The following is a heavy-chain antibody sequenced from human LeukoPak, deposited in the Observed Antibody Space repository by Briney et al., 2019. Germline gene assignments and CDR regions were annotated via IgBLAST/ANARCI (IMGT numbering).Heavy chain of an antibody. CDR1: GYTFTTYG. Sequence: ASVKVSCKASGYTFTTYGISWVRQAPGQGLEWMGWISGYNGDTNYAQKLQGRVTMTTDTSTSTAYMELSSLRSEDTAVYYCARSSWYGYYYYMDVWGKGTTVTVSS. CDR2: ISGYNGDT. CDR3: ARSSWYGYYYYMDV. J-gene: IGHJ6*03. D-gene: IGHD6-13*01. V-gene: IGHV1-18*01.